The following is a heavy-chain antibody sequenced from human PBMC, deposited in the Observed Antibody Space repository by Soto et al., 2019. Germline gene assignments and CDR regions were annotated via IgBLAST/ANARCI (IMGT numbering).Heavy chain of an antibody. V-gene: IGHV3-15*07. Sequence: PGGSLRLSCAASGFPFSNAWMNWVRQAPGKGLEWVGRIKSKTDGGTTDYAAPVKGRFTISRDDSKNTLYLQMNSLKTEDTAVYYCTTNRMLRFLEWLLAFDYWGQGTLVTVSS. CDR3: TTNRMLRFLEWLLAFDY. D-gene: IGHD3-3*01. CDR2: IKSKTDGGTT. J-gene: IGHJ4*02. CDR1: GFPFSNAW.